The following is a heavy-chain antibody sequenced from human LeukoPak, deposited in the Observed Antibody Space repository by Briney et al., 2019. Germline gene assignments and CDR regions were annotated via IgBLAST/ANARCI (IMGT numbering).Heavy chain of an antibody. Sequence: ASEKVSCKASGYTFTGYYMHWVRQAPGQGLEWMGWINTNTGNPSYAQGFTGRFVFPLDTSVSTAYLQISSLKAEDTAVYYRARDARRYFARRNAFDIWGQGTMVTVSS. CDR3: ARDARRYFARRNAFDI. CDR2: INTNTGNP. V-gene: IGHV7-4-1*02. CDR1: GYTFTGYY. D-gene: IGHD3-9*01. J-gene: IGHJ3*02.